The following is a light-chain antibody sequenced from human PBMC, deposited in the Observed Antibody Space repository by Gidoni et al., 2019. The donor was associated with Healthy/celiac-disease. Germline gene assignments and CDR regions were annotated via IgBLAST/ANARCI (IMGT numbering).Light chain of an antibody. CDR3: CSYAGSSTPQ. Sequence: QSAMTQTASVSGSPGQTINISCSGTSSDVGSYNLFSWYQQHPGKAAKRMIYEGSKRPSGVSNRFSGSKSGNTASLTISGLPAEDEADYYCCSYAGSSTPQIGTGTKFTVL. J-gene: IGLJ1*01. V-gene: IGLV2-23*01. CDR1: SSDVGSYNL. CDR2: EGS.